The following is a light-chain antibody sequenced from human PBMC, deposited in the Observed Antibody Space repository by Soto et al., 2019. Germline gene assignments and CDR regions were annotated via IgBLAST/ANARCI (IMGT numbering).Light chain of an antibody. V-gene: IGLV1-40*01. CDR1: SSNNGAGYD. CDR3: QSYDSSLVV. J-gene: IGLJ2*01. Sequence: QSVLTQPPSVSGAPGQRVTISCTGSSSNNGAGYDVHWYQQLPGTAPKLLIYGNSNRPSGVPDRFSGSKSGTSASLAITGLQAEDEADYYCQSYDSSLVVFGGGTKVTVL. CDR2: GNS.